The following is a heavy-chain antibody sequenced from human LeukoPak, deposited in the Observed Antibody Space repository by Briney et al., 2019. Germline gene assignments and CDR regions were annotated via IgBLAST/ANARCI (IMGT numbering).Heavy chain of an antibody. D-gene: IGHD6-25*01. V-gene: IGHV3-21*01. CDR2: ISSSSSYI. CDR3: ARDGLAAATLHWCFDL. Sequence: GGSLRLSCVASGFTFSSYSMNWVRQAPGKGLEGVSSISSSSSYIYYADSVKGRFTISRDNARNSLYLQMNSLRAEDTAVYYCARDGLAAATLHWCFDLWGRGTLVTVSS. J-gene: IGHJ2*01. CDR1: GFTFSSYS.